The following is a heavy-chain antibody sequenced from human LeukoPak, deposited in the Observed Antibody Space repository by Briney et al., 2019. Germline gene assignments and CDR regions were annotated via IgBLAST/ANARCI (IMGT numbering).Heavy chain of an antibody. CDR1: GFSFSAYG. D-gene: IGHD5-18*01. Sequence: GTSLRLSCGASGFSFSAYGMHWVRQAPGKGLEWVALIWYDGSNKYYADSVKGRFTISRDNSKNTLYLQMNSLRAEDTAVYYCARDRRPGYSSYYYGMDVWGQGTTVTVSS. J-gene: IGHJ6*02. CDR3: ARDRRPGYSSYYYGMDV. CDR2: IWYDGSNK. V-gene: IGHV3-33*01.